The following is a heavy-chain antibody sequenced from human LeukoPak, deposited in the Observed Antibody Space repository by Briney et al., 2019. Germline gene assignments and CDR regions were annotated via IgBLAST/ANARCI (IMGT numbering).Heavy chain of an antibody. D-gene: IGHD3-3*01. CDR2: ISGSGGST. V-gene: IGHV3-23*01. CDR1: GFTFSSYA. Sequence: GGSLRLSCAASGFTFSSYAMSWVRQAPGKGLEWVSAISGSGGSTYYADSVKGRSTISRDNSKNTLYLQMNSLRAEDTAVYYCAKASNPYYDFWSGNYYFDYWGQGTLVTVSS. CDR3: AKASNPYYDFWSGNYYFDY. J-gene: IGHJ4*02.